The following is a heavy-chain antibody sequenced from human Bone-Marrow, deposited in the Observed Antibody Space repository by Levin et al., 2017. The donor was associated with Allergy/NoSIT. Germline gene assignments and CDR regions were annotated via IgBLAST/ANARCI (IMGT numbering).Heavy chain of an antibody. J-gene: IGHJ6*02. CDR2: IIPIFGTA. Sequence: SVKVSCKASGGTFSSYAISWVRQAPGQGLEWMGGIIPIFGTANYAQKFQGRVTITADESTSTAYMELSSLRSEDTAVYYCARGGFVVVPAAIPYYYYGMDVWGQGTTVTVSS. CDR1: GGTFSSYA. V-gene: IGHV1-69*13. D-gene: IGHD2-2*01. CDR3: ARGGFVVVPAAIPYYYYGMDV.